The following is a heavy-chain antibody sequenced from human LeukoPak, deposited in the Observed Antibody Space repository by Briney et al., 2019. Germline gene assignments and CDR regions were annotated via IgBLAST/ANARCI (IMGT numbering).Heavy chain of an antibody. CDR2: ISAYNGNT. CDR1: GFTFTSYG. Sequence: TGGSLRLSCAASGFTFTSYGISWVRQAPGQGLEWMGWISAYNGNTNYAQKLQGRATMTTDTSTSTAYMELSSLRSEDTAVYYCARAVADILTGYHHFDYWGQGTLVTVSS. J-gene: IGHJ4*02. D-gene: IGHD3-9*01. V-gene: IGHV1-18*01. CDR3: ARAVADILTGYHHFDY.